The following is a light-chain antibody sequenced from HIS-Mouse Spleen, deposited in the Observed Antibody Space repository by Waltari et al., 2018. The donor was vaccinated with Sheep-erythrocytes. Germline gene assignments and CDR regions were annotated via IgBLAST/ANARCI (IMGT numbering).Light chain of an antibody. CDR2: DVS. CDR3: CSYAGSYNHV. V-gene: IGLV2-11*01. Sequence: QSALTQPRSVSGSPGQSVTISCTGTSSDVGGYTYVSWSQQHPGKAPKLLIYDVSKRPSGVPERFDGAKSGNTAYLTIAGLQAEDEADDYCCSYAGSYNHVFATGTKVTVL. J-gene: IGLJ1*01. CDR1: SSDVGGYTY.